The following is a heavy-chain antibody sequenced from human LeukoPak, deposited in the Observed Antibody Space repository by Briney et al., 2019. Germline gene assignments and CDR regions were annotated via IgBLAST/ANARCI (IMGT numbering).Heavy chain of an antibody. CDR3: ARAGEQRWLQLLAY. CDR1: GFTVSDNY. D-gene: IGHD5-24*01. J-gene: IGHJ4*02. Sequence: GGSLRLSCAASGFTVSDNYMNRVRQAPGKGLEWVSIIYSDDTTSYADSVKGRFTVSRDNSKNTLYLQMNSLRAEDTAVYYCARAGEQRWLQLLAYWGQGTPVTVSS. V-gene: IGHV3-53*01. CDR2: IYSDDTT.